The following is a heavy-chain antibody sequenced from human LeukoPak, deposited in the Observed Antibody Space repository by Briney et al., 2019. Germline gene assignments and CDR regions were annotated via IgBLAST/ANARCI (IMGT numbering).Heavy chain of an antibody. V-gene: IGHV3-20*01. D-gene: IGHD4-17*01. Sequence: PGRSLRLSCAASGFTFDDYGMSWVRQAPGKGLEWVSGINWNGGSTGYADSVKGRFTISRDNAKNSLYLQMNSLRAEDTALYHCARGASLDDYGDSREEGLFDYWGQGTLVTVSS. CDR2: INWNGGST. CDR1: GFTFDDYG. J-gene: IGHJ4*02. CDR3: ARGASLDDYGDSREEGLFDY.